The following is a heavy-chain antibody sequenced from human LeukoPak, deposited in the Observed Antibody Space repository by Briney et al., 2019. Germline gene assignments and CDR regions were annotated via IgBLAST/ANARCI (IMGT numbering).Heavy chain of an antibody. D-gene: IGHD5/OR15-5a*01. CDR2: VHYTWNT. CDR3: ARVASKGGMGV. V-gene: IGHV4-61*08. J-gene: IGHJ6*02. CDR1: GGSISSGGYH. Sequence: SETLSLTCTVSGGSISSGGYHWSWIRQPPGKGLEWIGHVHYTWNTKYNPSLTGRVSISLDRSKNQFSLSLSSLTAADTAVYYCARVASKGGMGVWGQGTTVIVSS.